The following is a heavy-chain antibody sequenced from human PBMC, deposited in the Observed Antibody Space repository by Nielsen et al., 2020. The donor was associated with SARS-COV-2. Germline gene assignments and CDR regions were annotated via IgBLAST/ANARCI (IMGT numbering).Heavy chain of an antibody. Sequence: GGSLRLSCAASGFTFSSYGMHWVRQAPGKGLEWVAVIWYDGSNKYYADSVKGRFTISRDNSKNTLYLQMNSLRAEDTAVYYCAKPHSGSYYGPFDYWGQGTLVTVSS. J-gene: IGHJ4*02. V-gene: IGHV3-30*02. CDR1: GFTFSSYG. CDR2: IWYDGSNK. CDR3: AKPHSGSYYGPFDY. D-gene: IGHD1-26*01.